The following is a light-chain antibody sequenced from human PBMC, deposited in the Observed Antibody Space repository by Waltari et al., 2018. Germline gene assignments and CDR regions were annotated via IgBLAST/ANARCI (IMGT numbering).Light chain of an antibody. V-gene: IGLV3-19*01. J-gene: IGLJ3*02. CDR1: SLSRYY. CDR3: NSRDSNNNHAVL. Sequence: SSELTQDPAVSVALGQTVRITCQGDSLSRYYASWYHQKPGQAPLLVIYDRNNRPSGIPDRFSVSSSGNTASLTITGAQAEDEADYYCNSRDSNNNHAVLFGGGTRLTVL. CDR2: DRN.